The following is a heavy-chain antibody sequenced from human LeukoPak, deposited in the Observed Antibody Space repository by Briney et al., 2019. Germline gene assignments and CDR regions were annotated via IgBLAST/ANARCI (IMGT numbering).Heavy chain of an antibody. D-gene: IGHD3-10*01. J-gene: IGHJ6*02. V-gene: IGHV3-11*05. CDR1: GFTFSDYY. CDR2: ISSSSSYT. CDR3: ARVHNYYGSGSYYQPDYYGMDV. Sequence: PGGSLRLSCAASGFTFSDYYMSWIRQAPGKGLEWVSYISSSSSYTNYADSVKGRFTISRDNAKNPLYLQMNSLRAEDTAVYYCARVHNYYGSGSYYQPDYYGMDVWGQGTTVTVSS.